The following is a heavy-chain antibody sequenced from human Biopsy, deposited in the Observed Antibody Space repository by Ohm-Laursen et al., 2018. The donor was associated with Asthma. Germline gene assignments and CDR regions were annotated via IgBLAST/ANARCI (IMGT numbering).Heavy chain of an antibody. J-gene: IGHJ6*02. CDR2: TNERGVT. CDR1: PGSFSGFF. V-gene: IGHV4-34*01. Sequence: TLSLTCDVYPGSFSGFFWTWIRPSPGKGLEWIGETNERGVTNNNPSLKSRVIISIDTYWNRVSLKLTSVTAADTAVYYCARGPELDVWGQETTVTVSS. CDR3: ARGPELDV.